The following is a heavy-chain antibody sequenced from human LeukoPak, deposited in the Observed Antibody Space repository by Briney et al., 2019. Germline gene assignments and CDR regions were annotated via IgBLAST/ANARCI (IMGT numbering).Heavy chain of an antibody. Sequence: SVTLSLTCTVSGGSISSYYWSWIRQPPGKGLEWIGYIYYSGSTNYNPSLKSRVTISVDTSKNQFSLKLSSVTAADTAVYYCARSSTLLRYFDWLSWGQGTLVTVSS. D-gene: IGHD3-9*01. J-gene: IGHJ4*02. CDR2: IYYSGST. CDR3: ARSSTLLRYFDWLS. CDR1: GGSISSYY. V-gene: IGHV4-59*01.